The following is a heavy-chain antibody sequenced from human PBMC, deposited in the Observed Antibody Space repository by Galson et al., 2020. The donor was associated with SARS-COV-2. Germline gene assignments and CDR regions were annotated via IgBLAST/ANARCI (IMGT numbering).Heavy chain of an antibody. CDR2: IYYTGST. V-gene: IGHV4-30-4*01. CDR1: GGSISSGDYY. CDR3: ARANWNYYFDY. Sequence: SETLSLTCSVSGGSISSGDYYWGWIRQPPGKGPEWIGYIYYTGSTYYHPSLRSRVTISVDTSENKFSLKLSSVTAADTAVYYCARANWNYYFDYWSQGTLVTVSS. D-gene: IGHD1-7*01. J-gene: IGHJ4*02.